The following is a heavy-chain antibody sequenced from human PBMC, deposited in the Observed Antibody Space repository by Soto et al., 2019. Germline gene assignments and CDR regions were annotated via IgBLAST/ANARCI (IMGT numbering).Heavy chain of an antibody. CDR2: ISAYNGKT. V-gene: IGHV1-18*04. D-gene: IGHD2-15*01. CDR3: ARDSEGGGYYSYYYGMEV. J-gene: IGHJ6*04. CDR1: CYTFNIYV. Sequence: ASVDVSFKASCYTFNIYVIILFLHSPLQWLEWMGWISAYNGKTNYVQNFQCIVTMTTEKSTSTAYMELRSLRSDDTAVYYFARDSEGGGYYSYYYGMEVWGKGNTVNVSS.